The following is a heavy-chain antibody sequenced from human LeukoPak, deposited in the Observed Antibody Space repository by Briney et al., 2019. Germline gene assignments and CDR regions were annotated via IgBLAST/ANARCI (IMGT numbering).Heavy chain of an antibody. D-gene: IGHD3-22*01. CDR3: ARIPPYYYDSSGQRDY. J-gene: IGHJ4*02. CDR1: GFTFSSYS. CDR2: ISSSSSYI. Sequence: PGGSLRLSCAASGFTFSSYSMNWVRQAPGKGLEWVSSISSSSSYIYYADSVKGRFTISRDNAKNSLYLQMNSLRAEDTAVYYCARIPPYYYDSSGQRDYWGQGTLVTVSS. V-gene: IGHV3-21*01.